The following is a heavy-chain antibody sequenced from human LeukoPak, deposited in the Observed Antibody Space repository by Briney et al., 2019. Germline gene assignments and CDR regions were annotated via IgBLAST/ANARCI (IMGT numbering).Heavy chain of an antibody. CDR2: IYASGST. V-gene: IGHV4-4*07. J-gene: IGHJ4*02. Sequence: SETLSLTCTVSGGSISSYYWTWIRRPAGKGLEWIGRIYASGSTDYNPSLKSRVTMSVDTSKNQFSLKVTSVTAADTAVYYCARAGSSWFHDYWGQGTLVTVSS. CDR3: ARAGSSWFHDY. D-gene: IGHD6-13*01. CDR1: GGSISSYY.